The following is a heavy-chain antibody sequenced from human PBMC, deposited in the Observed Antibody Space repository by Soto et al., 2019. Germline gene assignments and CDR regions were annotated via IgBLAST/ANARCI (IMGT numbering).Heavy chain of an antibody. J-gene: IGHJ4*02. CDR3: AKDVGGSYPGIAVDY. V-gene: IGHV3-30*18. CDR1: GFTFSSYG. D-gene: IGHD1-26*01. Sequence: PVGSLRLSCAASGFTFSSYGMNWVRQAPGKGLEWVAVISYDGSNKYYADSVKGRFTISRDNSKNTLYLQMNSLRAEDTAVYYCAKDVGGSYPGIAVDYWGQGTRVTVSS. CDR2: ISYDGSNK.